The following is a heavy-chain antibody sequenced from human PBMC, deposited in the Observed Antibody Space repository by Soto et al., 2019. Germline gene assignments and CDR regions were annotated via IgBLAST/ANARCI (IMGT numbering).Heavy chain of an antibody. V-gene: IGHV3-53*02. J-gene: IGHJ6*02. Sequence: EVQLVETGGDSIQPGGSLRLSCAASGLSVSSTFMNWVRQAPGKGLFWVAVIYPDGSTYYADSVMGRFTISRDTSKNTVSLQMESLRVDDSAVYHCARGRDQRLYNGMDVWGQGTTVIVSS. CDR2: IYPDGST. D-gene: IGHD1-1*01. CDR3: ARGRDQRLYNGMDV. CDR1: GLSVSSTF.